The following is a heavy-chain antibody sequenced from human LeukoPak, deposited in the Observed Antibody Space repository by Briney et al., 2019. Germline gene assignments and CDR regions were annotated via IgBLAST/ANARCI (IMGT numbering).Heavy chain of an antibody. Sequence: PGGSLRLSCEVSGFTFDDHAINWVRQAPGKGLEWVANINWNGGSTGYGDSVKGRFTISRDNTKNSVFLQMHSPRGDDTALYYCARDMLLEDAFDIWGQGTMVIVSS. D-gene: IGHD3-10*02. V-gene: IGHV3-20*04. CDR2: INWNGGST. CDR1: GFTFDDHA. J-gene: IGHJ3*02. CDR3: ARDMLLEDAFDI.